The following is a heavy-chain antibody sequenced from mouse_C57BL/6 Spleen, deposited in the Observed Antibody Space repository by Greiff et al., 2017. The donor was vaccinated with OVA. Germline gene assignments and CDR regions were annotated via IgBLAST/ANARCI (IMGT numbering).Heavy chain of an antibody. J-gene: IGHJ3*01. Sequence: QVQLQQPGAELVKPGASVKLSCKASGYTFTSYWIHWVKQRPGQGLEWIGMIHPNSGSTNYNEKFKSKATLTVDKSSSTAYMQLSSLTSEDSAVYYCARDDYGNYAFAYWGQGTLVTVSA. D-gene: IGHD2-1*01. V-gene: IGHV1-64*01. CDR2: IHPNSGST. CDR3: ARDDYGNYAFAY. CDR1: GYTFTSYW.